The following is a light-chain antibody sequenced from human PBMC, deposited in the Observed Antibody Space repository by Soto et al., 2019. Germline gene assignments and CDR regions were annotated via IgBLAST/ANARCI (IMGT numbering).Light chain of an antibody. CDR1: EDIRTS. CDR3: QRYNNLPPFT. J-gene: IGKJ3*01. V-gene: IGKV1-33*01. Sequence: DIQMTQSPSSLSASVGARVSITCQASEDIRTSLSWFQHKPGRAPKLLIYGASYLETGVPSRFRGSGSGTDFTLTISSLQPEDIATYNCQRYNNLPPFTFGPGTIVDIK. CDR2: GAS.